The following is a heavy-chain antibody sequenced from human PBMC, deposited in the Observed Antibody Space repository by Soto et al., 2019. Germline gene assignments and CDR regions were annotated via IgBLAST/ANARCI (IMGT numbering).Heavy chain of an antibody. V-gene: IGHV3-30*03. Sequence: PGGSLRLSCAASGFTFSSYGMHWVRQAPGKGLEWVAVISYDGSGNTMYYGDYVKGRFTISRDNAENSVFLQMISLRAEDTAVYYCVREGRSSTSCNTGCAFDIWGQGTMVTVSS. CDR2: ISYDGSGNTM. CDR3: VREGRSSTSCNTGCAFDI. D-gene: IGHD2-2*02. J-gene: IGHJ3*02. CDR1: GFTFSSYG.